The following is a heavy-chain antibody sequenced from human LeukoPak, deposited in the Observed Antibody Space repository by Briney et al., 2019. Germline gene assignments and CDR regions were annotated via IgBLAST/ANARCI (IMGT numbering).Heavy chain of an antibody. CDR2: ISSNWGST. CDR3: VKATPGNSSGYYYSFSS. Sequence: PGGSLRLSCSASGFTFSISAVHWVRQAPGKGLEYVLAISSNWGSTYYADSVKGRFTISRDNSNNALYLQMSSLRAEGTAVHYCVKATPGNSSGYYYSFSSGGQGTLVTVSS. J-gene: IGHJ4*02. V-gene: IGHV3-64D*09. D-gene: IGHD3-22*01. CDR1: GFTFSISA.